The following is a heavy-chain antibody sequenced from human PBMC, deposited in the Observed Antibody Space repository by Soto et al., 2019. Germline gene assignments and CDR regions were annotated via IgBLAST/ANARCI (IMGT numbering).Heavy chain of an antibody. D-gene: IGHD3-22*01. Sequence: SETLSLTCTVSGGSISSDDYYWSWIRQPPGKGLEWIGYIYYSGSTYYNPSLKSRVTISVDTSKNQFSLKLSSVTAADTAVYYCARGSIYYDSSGYYFSRSTYFDYWGQGTLVTVSS. CDR2: IYYSGST. J-gene: IGHJ4*02. CDR1: GGSISSDDYY. V-gene: IGHV4-30-4*01. CDR3: ARGSIYYDSSGYYFSRSTYFDY.